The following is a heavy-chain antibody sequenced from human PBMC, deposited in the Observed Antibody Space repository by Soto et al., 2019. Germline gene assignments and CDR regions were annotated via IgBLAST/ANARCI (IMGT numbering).Heavy chain of an antibody. CDR2: ISHDGSNQ. Sequence: GGSLRRSCVASGFTLRTSGMHCVRQAPSKVLELLAVISHDGSNQFYAESVKGRFTISRDNSKNMLYLQMNSLRADDSAVYLCEKGEGAYCSRNSCSAYYYGTDVWAQGTTVHVSS. V-gene: IGHV3-30*18. CDR1: GFTLRTSG. D-gene: IGHD2-2*01. CDR3: EKGEGAYCSRNSCSAYYYGTDV. J-gene: IGHJ6*02.